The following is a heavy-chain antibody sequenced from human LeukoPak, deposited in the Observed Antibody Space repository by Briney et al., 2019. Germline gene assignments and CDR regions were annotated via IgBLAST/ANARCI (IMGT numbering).Heavy chain of an antibody. J-gene: IGHJ4*02. Sequence: ASVKVSCMASGYTFTGYYMHWVRQAPGQGLEWMGWINPNSGGTNYAQKFQGRVTMTRDTSISTAYMELSRLRSDDTAVYYCARGSYSSGWFSDYWGQGTLVTAS. D-gene: IGHD6-19*01. CDR3: ARGSYSSGWFSDY. CDR1: GYTFTGYY. CDR2: INPNSGGT. V-gene: IGHV1-2*02.